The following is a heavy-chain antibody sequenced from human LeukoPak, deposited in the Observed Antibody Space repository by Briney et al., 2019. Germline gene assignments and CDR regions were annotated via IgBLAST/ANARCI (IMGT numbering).Heavy chain of an antibody. CDR2: IYSGGIT. J-gene: IGHJ3*02. CDR1: GFTVSSNY. CDR3: ARFGSGAGLDI. D-gene: IGHD6-19*01. V-gene: IGHV3-53*01. Sequence: GGSLRLFCAASGFTVSSNYMSWVRQAPGKGLEWVSVIYSGGITYDADSVKGRFTISRDNSKNTLYLQMNSLRAEDTAVYYCARFGSGAGLDIWGQGTMVTVSS.